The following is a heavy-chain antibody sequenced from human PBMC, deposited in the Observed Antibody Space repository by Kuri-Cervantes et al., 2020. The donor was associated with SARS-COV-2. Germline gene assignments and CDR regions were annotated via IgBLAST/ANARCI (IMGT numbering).Heavy chain of an antibody. J-gene: IGHJ4*02. CDR3: AREVSGGSLDY. Sequence: GASLKISCAASGFTVSSNYMSWVRQAPGKGLAWVSVIYSGGSTYYADSVKGRFTISRDNSKNTLYLQMNSLRAEDTAVYYCAREVSGGSLDYWGQGTLVTVSS. CDR2: IYSGGST. CDR1: GFTVSSNY. D-gene: IGHD3-16*01. V-gene: IGHV3-66*01.